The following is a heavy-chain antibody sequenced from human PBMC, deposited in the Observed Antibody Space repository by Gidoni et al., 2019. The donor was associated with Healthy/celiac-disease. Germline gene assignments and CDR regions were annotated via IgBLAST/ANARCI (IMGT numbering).Heavy chain of an antibody. D-gene: IGHD1-26*01. Sequence: QVQLVESGGGLVKPGGSLRLSCAAPGFTFSDYYMSWIRQAPGKGLEWVSYISSSSSYTNYADSVKGRFTISRDNAKNSLYLQMNSLRAEDTAVYYCARDLRGAREFDYWGQGTLVTVSS. J-gene: IGHJ4*02. V-gene: IGHV3-11*05. CDR2: ISSSSSYT. CDR3: ARDLRGAREFDY. CDR1: GFTFSDYY.